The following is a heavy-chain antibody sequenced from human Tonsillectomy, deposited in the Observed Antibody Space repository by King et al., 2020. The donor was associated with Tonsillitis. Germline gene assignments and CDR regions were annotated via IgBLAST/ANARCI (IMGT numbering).Heavy chain of an antibody. CDR1: GFTFSSYW. V-gene: IGHV3-74*01. J-gene: IGHJ3*02. CDR2: INSDGSST. CDR3: ARELYGDYPHWDI. Sequence: VQLVESGGGLVQPGGSLRLSCAASGFTFSSYWMHWVRQAPGKGLVWVSRINSDGSSTSYADSVKGRFTISRDNAKNTLYLKMNSLRAEDTAVYYCARELYGDYPHWDIWGQGTMVTVSS. D-gene: IGHD4-17*01.